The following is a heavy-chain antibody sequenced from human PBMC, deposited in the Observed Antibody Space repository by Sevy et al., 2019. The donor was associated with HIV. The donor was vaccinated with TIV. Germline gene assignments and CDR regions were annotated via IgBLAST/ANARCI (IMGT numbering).Heavy chain of an antibody. CDR1: GGTFSSYA. J-gene: IGHJ6*02. CDR2: IIPIFGTA. Sequence: KISCKASGGTFSSYAISWVRQAPGQGLEWMGGIIPIFGTANYAQKFQGRVTITADESTSTAYMELSSLRSEDTAVYYCARDGYSSAPYGMDVWGQGTTVTVSS. CDR3: ARDGYSSAPYGMDV. V-gene: IGHV1-69*01. D-gene: IGHD6-19*01.